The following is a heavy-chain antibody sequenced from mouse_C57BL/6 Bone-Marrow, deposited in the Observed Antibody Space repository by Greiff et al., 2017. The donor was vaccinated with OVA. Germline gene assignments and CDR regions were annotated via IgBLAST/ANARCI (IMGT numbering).Heavy chain of an antibody. D-gene: IGHD1-1*01. CDR1: GYTFTSYW. V-gene: IGHV1-52*01. J-gene: IGHJ2*01. CDR2: IDPSDSET. Sequence: VQLQQPGAELVRPGSSVKLSCKASGYTFTSYWMHWVKQRPIQGLEWIGNIDPSDSETHYNQKFKDKATLTVDKSSSTAYMQLSSLTSEDSAVYYCARGDYGSSYGYWGKGTTLTVSS. CDR3: ARGDYGSSYGY.